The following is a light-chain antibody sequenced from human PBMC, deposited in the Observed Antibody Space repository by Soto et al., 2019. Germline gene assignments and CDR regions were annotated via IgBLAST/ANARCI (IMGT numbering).Light chain of an antibody. CDR1: QSVSSN. CDR2: GAS. CDR3: QPDNNWPPWT. Sequence: EIVMTQSPATLSVSPGERATLSCRASQSVSSNLAWYQQKPGQAPRLLIYGASTRATGIPARFSGSGSGTEFTLTISSLQCDAFAVYYGQPDNNWPPWTFSQGTKVEIK. J-gene: IGKJ1*01. V-gene: IGKV3-15*01.